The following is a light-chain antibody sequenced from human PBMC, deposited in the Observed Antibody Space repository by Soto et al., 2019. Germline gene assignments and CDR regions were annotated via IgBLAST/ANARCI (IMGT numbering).Light chain of an antibody. V-gene: IGLV1-40*01. CDR1: SSNIGAGYD. Sequence: QSVLTQPPSVSGAPGQRVTISCTGSSSNIGAGYDVHWYQQLPGTAPKLLIYGNSNRPSGVPDRCSGSKSATSASLAITGLQAEDEADYYCQSYDSSLSGVVFGGGTKLTVL. CDR3: QSYDSSLSGVV. CDR2: GNS. J-gene: IGLJ2*01.